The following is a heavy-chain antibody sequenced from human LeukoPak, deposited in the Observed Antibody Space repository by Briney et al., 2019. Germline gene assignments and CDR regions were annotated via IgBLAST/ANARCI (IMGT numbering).Heavy chain of an antibody. Sequence: SETLSLTCTVSGGSISSGDYYWSWIRQPPGKGLEWIGYIYYSGSTYYNPSLKSRVTISLDTSKNQFSLKLNSVTAADTAVYYCARIITGTTTAFDIWGQGTTVTVSS. CDR2: IYYSGST. J-gene: IGHJ3*02. CDR3: ARIITGTTTAFDI. V-gene: IGHV4-30-4*08. D-gene: IGHD1-7*01. CDR1: GGSISSGDYY.